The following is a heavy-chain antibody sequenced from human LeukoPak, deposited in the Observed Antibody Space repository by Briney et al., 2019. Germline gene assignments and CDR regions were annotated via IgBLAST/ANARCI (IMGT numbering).Heavy chain of an antibody. CDR2: ISWDGDVT. V-gene: IGHV3-43D*03. D-gene: IGHD6-19*01. CDR1: GFTFDDYA. Sequence: GGSLRLSYAASGFTFDDYAMHWVRQTPAKGLEWVSLISWDGDVTYYADSVEGRFTISRDNHKNSLYLYMHSLRPEDSALYYCAKGSDPQWLALRFDYWGQGTLLTVSS. CDR3: AKGSDPQWLALRFDY. J-gene: IGHJ4*02.